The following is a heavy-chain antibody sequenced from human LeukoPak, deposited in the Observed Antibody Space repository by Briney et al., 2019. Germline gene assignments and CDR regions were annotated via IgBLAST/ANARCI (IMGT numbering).Heavy chain of an antibody. J-gene: IGHJ5*02. D-gene: IGHD6-13*01. Sequence: ASVKVSRKVSGYTLTELSMHWVRQAPGKGLEWMGGFDPEDGETIYAQKFQGRVTMTEDTSTDTAYMELSSLRSEDAAVYYCATVGIAAAGYWFDPWGQGTLVTVSS. CDR3: ATVGIAAAGYWFDP. V-gene: IGHV1-24*01. CDR2: FDPEDGET. CDR1: GYTLTELS.